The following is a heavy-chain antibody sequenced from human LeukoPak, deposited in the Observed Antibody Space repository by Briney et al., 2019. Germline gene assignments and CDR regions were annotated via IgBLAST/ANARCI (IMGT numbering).Heavy chain of an antibody. Sequence: GGSLRLSCAATGFTFSSYSMNWVRQAPGKGLEWVSSISSSSSYIYYADSVKGRFTISRDNAKNSLYLQMNSLRAEDTAVYYCARDRISGSSIWYEFDYWGQGTLVTVSS. V-gene: IGHV3-21*01. CDR2: ISSSSSYI. J-gene: IGHJ4*02. CDR1: GFTFSSYS. CDR3: ARDRISGSSIWYEFDY. D-gene: IGHD6-13*01.